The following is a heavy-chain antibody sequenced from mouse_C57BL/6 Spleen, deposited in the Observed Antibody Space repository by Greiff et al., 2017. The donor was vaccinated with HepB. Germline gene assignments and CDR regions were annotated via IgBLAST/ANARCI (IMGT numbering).Heavy chain of an antibody. CDR2: ISDGGSYT. J-gene: IGHJ3*01. CDR3: ARYGYDEAY. Sequence: EVKLMESGGGLVKPGGSLKLSCAASGFTFSSYAMSWVRQTPEKRLEWVATISDGGSYTYYPDNVKGRFTISRDNAKNNLYLQMSHLKSEDTAMYYCARYGYDEAYWGQGTLVTVSA. CDR1: GFTFSSYA. D-gene: IGHD2-14*01. V-gene: IGHV5-4*03.